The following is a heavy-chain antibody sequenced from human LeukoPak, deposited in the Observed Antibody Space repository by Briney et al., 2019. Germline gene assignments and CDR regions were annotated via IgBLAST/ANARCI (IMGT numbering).Heavy chain of an antibody. CDR3: ATKEESYYDFWSGYYDY. J-gene: IGHJ4*02. CDR1: GFTFSSYS. V-gene: IGHV3-21*04. Sequence: GGSLRLSCAASGFTFSSYSMNWVRQAPGKGLEWVSSISSSSSYIYYADSVKGRFTISRDNAKNSLYLQMNSLRAEDTAVYYCATKEESYYDFWSGYYDYWGQGTLVTVSS. D-gene: IGHD3-3*01. CDR2: ISSSSSYI.